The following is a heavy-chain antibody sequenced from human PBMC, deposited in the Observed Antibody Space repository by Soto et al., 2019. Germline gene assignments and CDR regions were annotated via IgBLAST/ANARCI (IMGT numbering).Heavy chain of an antibody. J-gene: IGHJ5*02. D-gene: IGHD3-10*01. V-gene: IGHV3-48*01. CDR1: GFTFSSYS. CDR3: ARDGNMFRGVMWS. Sequence: EVQLVESGGGLVQPGGSLRLSCAASGFTFSSYSMNWVRQAPGKGLEWVSYISSSSSTIYYADSVKRRFTISRDNAKNSLYLQMNSLRAADTAVYYCARDGNMFRGVMWSWGQGTLVTVSS. CDR2: ISSSSSTI.